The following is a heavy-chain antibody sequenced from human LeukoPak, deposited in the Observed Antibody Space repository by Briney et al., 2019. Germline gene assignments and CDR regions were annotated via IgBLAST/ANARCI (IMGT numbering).Heavy chain of an antibody. Sequence: ASETLSLTCTVSGGSISSSSYYWGWIRQPPGKGLEWIGSIYYSGSTYYNPSLKSRVTISVDTSKNQFSLKLSSVTAADTAVYYCARLSGELGPKQEDYYYYMDVWGKGTTVTISS. D-gene: IGHD3-16*01. V-gene: IGHV4-39*01. J-gene: IGHJ6*03. CDR1: GGSISSSSYY. CDR3: ARLSGELGPKQEDYYYYMDV. CDR2: IYYSGST.